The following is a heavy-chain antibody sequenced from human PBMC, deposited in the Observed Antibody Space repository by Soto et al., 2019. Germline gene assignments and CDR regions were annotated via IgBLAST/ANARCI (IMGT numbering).Heavy chain of an antibody. D-gene: IGHD2-15*01. CDR3: ARGPTVPAATCSCGSCYYAPGAFDI. V-gene: IGHV3-66*01. CDR1: GFTVSSNY. J-gene: IGHJ3*02. Sequence: EVQLVESGGGLVQPGGSLRLSCAASGFTVSSNYMSWVRQAPGKGLEWVSVIYSGGSTYYADSVKGRFTISRDNSKNTLYLQMNSLRAEDTAVYYCARGPTVPAATCSCGSCYYAPGAFDIWGQGTMVTVSS. CDR2: IYSGGST.